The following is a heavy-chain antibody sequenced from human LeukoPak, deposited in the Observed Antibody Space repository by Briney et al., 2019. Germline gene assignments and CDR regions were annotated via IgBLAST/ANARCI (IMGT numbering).Heavy chain of an antibody. Sequence: SETLSLTCAVSGGSISSSNWWSWVRQPPGKGLEWIGEIYHSGSTYYNPSLKSRVTISVDTSKNQFSLKLSSVTAADTAVYYCARGVDSSGYSSYYFDYWGQGTLVTVSS. CDR2: IYHSGST. D-gene: IGHD3-22*01. CDR1: GGSISSSNW. CDR3: ARGVDSSGYSSYYFDY. J-gene: IGHJ4*02. V-gene: IGHV4-4*02.